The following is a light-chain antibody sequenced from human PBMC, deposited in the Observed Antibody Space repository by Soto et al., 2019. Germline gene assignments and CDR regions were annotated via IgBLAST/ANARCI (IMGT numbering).Light chain of an antibody. CDR3: QQRSNWPT. CDR1: QSVSNNY. J-gene: IGKJ3*01. Sequence: EIVLTQSPGTLSLSPGERATLSCRASQSVSNNYLAWYQQKPGQAPRLLIFGASTRAAGIPARFSGSGSGTDFTLTISSLEPEDFAVYYCQQRSNWPTFGPGTKVDIK. CDR2: GAS. V-gene: IGKV3-11*01.